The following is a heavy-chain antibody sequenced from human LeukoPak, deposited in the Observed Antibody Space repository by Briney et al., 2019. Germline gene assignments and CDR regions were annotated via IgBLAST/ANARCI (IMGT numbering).Heavy chain of an antibody. CDR2: ISSSSTNI. CDR1: GFTLSSYN. CDR3: ARVTGGYNLVDY. V-gene: IGHV3-21*06. J-gene: IGHJ4*02. D-gene: IGHD5-24*01. Sequence: GGSLRLSCADSGFTLSSYNMNWVRQAPGKGLEWVSFISSSSTNIYYADSVKGRFTISRDNAKNSVYLQMNSLRAEDTAVYYCARVTGGYNLVDYWGQGTLVTVSS.